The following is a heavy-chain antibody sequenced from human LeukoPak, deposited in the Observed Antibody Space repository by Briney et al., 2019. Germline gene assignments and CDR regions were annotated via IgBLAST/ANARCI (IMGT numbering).Heavy chain of an antibody. V-gene: IGHV4-31*03. CDR2: IYYSGST. D-gene: IGHD3-22*01. CDR1: GGSISSGGYY. J-gene: IGHJ6*02. CDR3: AREQGYYYDSNYYYGMDV. Sequence: SETLSLTCTVSGGSISSGGYYWSWIRQHPGKGLEWIGYIYYSGSTYYNPSLKSRVTISVGTSKNQFSLKLSSVTAADTAVYYCAREQGYYYDSNYYYGMDVWGQGTTVTVSS.